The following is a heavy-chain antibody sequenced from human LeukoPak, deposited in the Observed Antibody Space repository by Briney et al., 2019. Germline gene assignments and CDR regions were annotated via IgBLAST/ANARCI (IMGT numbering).Heavy chain of an antibody. J-gene: IGHJ4*02. Sequence: GGSLRLSCAASGFTFSSYSMNWVRQAPGKGLEWVSSISSSSSYIYYADSVKGRFTISRDNAKNSLYLQMSSLRAEDTAVYYCARGGRLLWFGESIDYWGQGTLVTVSS. CDR1: GFTFSSYS. V-gene: IGHV3-21*01. CDR2: ISSSSSYI. D-gene: IGHD3-10*01. CDR3: ARGGRLLWFGESIDY.